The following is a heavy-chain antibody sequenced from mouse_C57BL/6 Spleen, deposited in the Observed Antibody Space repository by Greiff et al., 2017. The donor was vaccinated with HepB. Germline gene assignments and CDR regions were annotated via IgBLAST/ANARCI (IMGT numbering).Heavy chain of an antibody. D-gene: IGHD1-1*01. CDR2: ISTGGGST. V-gene: IGHV5-12*01. CDR1: GFTFSDYY. CDR3: SRNYYGSDYAMDY. J-gene: IGHJ4*01. Sequence: EVQGVESGGGLVQPGGSLKLSCAASGFTFSDYYMYWVRQTPEKRLEWVAYISTGGGSTYYPDTVKGRFTISRDNAKNTLYLQMSRLKAEDTAMYYGSRNYYGSDYAMDYWGQGTSVTVSS.